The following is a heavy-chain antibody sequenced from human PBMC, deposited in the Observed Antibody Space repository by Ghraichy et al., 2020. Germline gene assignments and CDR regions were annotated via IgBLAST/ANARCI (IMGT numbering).Heavy chain of an antibody. CDR3: ARRGYCSSTSCQTNWFDP. Sequence: SVKVSCKASGGTFSSYAISWVRQAPGQGLEWMGRIIPILGIANYAQKFQGRVTITADKSTSTAYMELSSLRSEDTAVYYCARRGYCSSTSCQTNWFDPWGQGTLVTVSS. D-gene: IGHD2-2*01. CDR2: IIPILGIA. CDR1: GGTFSSYA. V-gene: IGHV1-69*04. J-gene: IGHJ5*02.